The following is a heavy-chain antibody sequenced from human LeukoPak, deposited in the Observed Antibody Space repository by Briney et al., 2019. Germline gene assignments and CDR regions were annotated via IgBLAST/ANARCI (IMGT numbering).Heavy chain of an antibody. CDR3: ARDRRRYCSGGSCYWFDP. D-gene: IGHD2-15*01. Sequence: ASVKVSCKASGYTFTSYGISWVRQAPGQGLEWMGWISAYNGNTNYAQKLQGRVTMTTDTSTSTAYMELRSLRSDDTAVYYCARDRRRYCSGGSCYWFDPWGQGTLVTVPS. CDR1: GYTFTSYG. V-gene: IGHV1-18*01. J-gene: IGHJ5*02. CDR2: ISAYNGNT.